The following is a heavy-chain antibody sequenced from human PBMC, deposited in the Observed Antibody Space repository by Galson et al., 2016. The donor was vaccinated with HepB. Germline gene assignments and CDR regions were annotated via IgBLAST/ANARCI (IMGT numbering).Heavy chain of an antibody. D-gene: IGHD2-15*01. CDR3: ARTHSGGTDYYYYAMDV. J-gene: IGHJ6*02. V-gene: IGHV5-51*01. CDR2: IYPGDSHS. CDR1: GYIFNNFW. Sequence: QSGAEVKKPGESLKISCKGSGYIFNNFWVAWVRQMPGEGLEWMGIIYPGDSHSRYSPSLQGQVTISADKSINTAYLQWSSLTASDTAVYYCARTHSGGTDYYYYAMDVWGQGTTVTVSS.